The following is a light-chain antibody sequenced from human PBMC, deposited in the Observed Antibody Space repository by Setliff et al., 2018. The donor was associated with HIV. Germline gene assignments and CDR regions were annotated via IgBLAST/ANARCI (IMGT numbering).Light chain of an antibody. J-gene: IGLJ1*01. V-gene: IGLV2-14*03. Sequence: QSALTQPASVSGSLGQSITISCTRTSSDVGYYNFVSWYQQHPGKAPKLMIFDVSNRPSGVSNRFSGSKSGNTASLTISGLQAKDEADYYCSSYTSSNTIFETGTKVTVL. CDR2: DVS. CDR1: SSDVGYYNF. CDR3: SSYTSSNTI.